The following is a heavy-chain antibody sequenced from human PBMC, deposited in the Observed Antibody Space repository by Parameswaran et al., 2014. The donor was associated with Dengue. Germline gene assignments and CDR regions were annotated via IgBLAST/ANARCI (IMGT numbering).Heavy chain of an antibody. CDR2: IYSGGST. D-gene: IGHD4-17*01. CDR3: ARGRDYGDYRVTDFDY. J-gene: IGHJ4*02. Sequence: QAGGSLRLSCAASGFTVSSNYMSWVRQAPGKGLEWVSVIYSGGSTYYADSVKGRFTISRDNSKNTLYLQMNSLRAEDTAVYYCARGRDYGDYRVTDFDYWGQGTLVTVSS. V-gene: IGHV3-53*01. CDR1: GFTVSSNY.